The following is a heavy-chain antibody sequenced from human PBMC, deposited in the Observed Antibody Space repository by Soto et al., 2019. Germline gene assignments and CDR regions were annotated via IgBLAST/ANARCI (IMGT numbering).Heavy chain of an antibody. V-gene: IGHV3-30-3*01. J-gene: IGHJ6*02. CDR3: AREGGYCSGGSCYGSYYYYYYGMDV. CDR1: GFTFSSYA. Sequence: QVQLVESGGGVVQPGRSLRLSCAASGFTFSSYAMHWVRQAPGKGLEWVAVISYDGSNKYYADSVKGRFTISRDNSKNTLYLQMNSLRAEDTAVYYCAREGGYCSGGSCYGSYYYYYYGMDVWGQGTTVTVSS. D-gene: IGHD2-15*01. CDR2: ISYDGSNK.